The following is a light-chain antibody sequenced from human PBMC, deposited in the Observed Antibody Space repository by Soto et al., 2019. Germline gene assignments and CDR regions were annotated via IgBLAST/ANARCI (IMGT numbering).Light chain of an antibody. J-gene: IGKJ1*01. CDR3: QQYNSYSPRT. Sequence: DIQMTQSPSTLSASVGDRVTITCRASQSISSWLAWYQQKPGKAPKLLIYDASSLESGVPSRFSGSGSGTEFTLIISSLQADDFAPYYCQQYNSYSPRTFGQGTKVEIK. CDR1: QSISSW. CDR2: DAS. V-gene: IGKV1-5*01.